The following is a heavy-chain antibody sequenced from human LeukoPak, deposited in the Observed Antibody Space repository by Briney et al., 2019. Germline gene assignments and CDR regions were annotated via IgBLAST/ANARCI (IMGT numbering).Heavy chain of an antibody. CDR1: GFTFRNYG. CDR2: IWYDGSNK. Sequence: GGSLRLSCEASGFTFRNYGMHWVRQAPGKGLEWVAVIWYDGSNKYYADSVKGRFTISRDNSKNTLYLQMNSLRAEDTAVYYCARGPYSNYGDYWGQGTLVTVSS. V-gene: IGHV3-33*01. J-gene: IGHJ4*02. D-gene: IGHD4-11*01. CDR3: ARGPYSNYGDY.